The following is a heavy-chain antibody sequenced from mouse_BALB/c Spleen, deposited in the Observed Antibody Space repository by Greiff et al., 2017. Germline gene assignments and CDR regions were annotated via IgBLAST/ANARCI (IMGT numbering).Heavy chain of an antibody. D-gene: IGHD4-1*01. V-gene: IGHV2-5-1*01. CDR3: AKNGFLTGTSYFDY. J-gene: IGHJ2*01. CDR1: GFSLTSYG. CDR2: IWRGGST. Sequence: QVQLKQSGPSLVQPSQSLSITCTVSGFSLTSYGVHWVRQSPGKGLEWLGVIWRGGSTDYNAAFMSRLSITKDNSKSQVFFKMNSLQADDTAIYYCAKNGFLTGTSYFDYWGQGTTLTVSS.